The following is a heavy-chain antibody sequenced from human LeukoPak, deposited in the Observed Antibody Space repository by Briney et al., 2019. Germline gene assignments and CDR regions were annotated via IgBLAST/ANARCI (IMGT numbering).Heavy chain of an antibody. CDR1: GFAFSSYW. Sequence: GGSLRLSCAASGFAFSSYWMSWVRQAPGKGLEWVANIKQDGSEKYYVDSVKGRFTMSRDNAKNSLYLQMNSLRAEDTAVYYCARTNYRVVVPAAIDYWGQGTLVTVSS. J-gene: IGHJ4*02. V-gene: IGHV3-7*01. CDR2: IKQDGSEK. CDR3: ARTNYRVVVPAAIDY. D-gene: IGHD2-2*01.